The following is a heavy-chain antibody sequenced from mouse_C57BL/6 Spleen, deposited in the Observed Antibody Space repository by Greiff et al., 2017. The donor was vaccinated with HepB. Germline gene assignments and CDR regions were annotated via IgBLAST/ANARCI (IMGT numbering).Heavy chain of an antibody. J-gene: IGHJ2*01. V-gene: IGHV3-2*02. CDR2: ISYRGST. CDR3: ARTARIKY. CDR1: GYAITSGYG. Sequence: LQEAGPGLVKPSQSLSLTCTVTGYAITSGYGWNWIRQVPGNKREWMGYISYRGSTNYNPSLKSRISITRDTSKNQFFLQLNSVTTEDTATYYCARTARIKYWGQGTTLTVSS. D-gene: IGHD1-2*01.